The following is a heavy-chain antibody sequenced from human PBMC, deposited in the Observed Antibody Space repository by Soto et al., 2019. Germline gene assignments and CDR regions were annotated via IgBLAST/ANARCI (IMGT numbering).Heavy chain of an antibody. CDR2: MSYDGRNE. Sequence: QVQLVESGGGVVQPGRSLRLSCAASGFTFSHYAMHWVRQAPGKGLEWVELMSYDGRNEYYADSVKGRFTISRDNSKNTLYLQMNSLRAEDTAVYYCAKDGSHNFDYWGQGTLVTVSS. D-gene: IGHD1-26*01. V-gene: IGHV3-30*18. J-gene: IGHJ4*02. CDR3: AKDGSHNFDY. CDR1: GFTFSHYA.